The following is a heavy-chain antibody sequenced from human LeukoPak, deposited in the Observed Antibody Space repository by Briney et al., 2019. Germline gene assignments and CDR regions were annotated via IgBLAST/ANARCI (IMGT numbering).Heavy chain of an antibody. D-gene: IGHD3-22*01. J-gene: IGHJ6*02. CDR3: AREGYYDSSGYRLYYYGMDV. V-gene: IGHV4-34*01. Sequence: SETLSLTCAVYGGSFSGYYWSWIRQPPGKGLEWIGEINHSGSTNYNPSLKSRVTISVDTSKNQFSLKLSSVTAADTAVYYCAREGYYDSSGYRLYYYGMDVWGQGTLVTVSS. CDR2: INHSGST. CDR1: GGSFSGYY.